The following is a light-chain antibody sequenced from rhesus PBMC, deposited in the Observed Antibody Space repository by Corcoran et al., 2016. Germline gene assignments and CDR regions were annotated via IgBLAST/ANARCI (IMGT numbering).Light chain of an antibody. CDR2: YES. Sequence: DIQMTQSPSSLSASVGDRVTITCRASQGINNYLSWYQQKPGKAPKPLIYYESSLETGVPSRFIGSRSGTNYTLNISSLQPEDIATDYCQQYNNSPLAFGGGTKVEIK. CDR1: QGINNY. J-gene: IGKJ4*01. V-gene: IGKV1-66*01. CDR3: QQYNNSPLA.